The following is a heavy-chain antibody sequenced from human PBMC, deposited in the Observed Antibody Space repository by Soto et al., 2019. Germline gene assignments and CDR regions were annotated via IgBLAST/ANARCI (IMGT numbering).Heavy chain of an antibody. CDR2: ISGTGRCT. J-gene: IGHJ4*02. V-gene: IGHV3-23*01. CDR3: ARFTADVADLYSAY. CDR1: GFTFSTYT. D-gene: IGHD6-13*01. Sequence: EVQLLESGGGLVQPGGSLRLSCEASGFTFSTYTMSWVRQAPGTGLEWVSGISGTGRCTFYADSVKGRFTISRDNSKSALYLRVNSLGVEDTALYYCARFTADVADLYSAYWGQGTRVTVSS.